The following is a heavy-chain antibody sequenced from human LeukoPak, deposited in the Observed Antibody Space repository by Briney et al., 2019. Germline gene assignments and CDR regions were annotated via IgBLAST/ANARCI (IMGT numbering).Heavy chain of an antibody. D-gene: IGHD1-26*01. CDR3: ARFKRWEPEIIDH. V-gene: IGHV3-21*01. J-gene: IGHJ4*02. Sequence: SVNWVRQAPGKGLEWVSSISSSSSYIYYADSVKGRFTISRDNAKNSLYLQMNSLRAEDTAVYYCARFKRWEPEIIDHWGPGTLVTVSS. CDR1: S. CDR2: ISSSSSYI.